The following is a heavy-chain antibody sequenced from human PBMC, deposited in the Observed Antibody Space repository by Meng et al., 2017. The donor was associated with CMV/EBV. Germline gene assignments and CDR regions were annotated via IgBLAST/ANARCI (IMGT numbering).Heavy chain of an antibody. V-gene: IGHV4-34*01. D-gene: IGHD3-22*01. J-gene: IGHJ4*02. CDR2: INHSGST. CDR3: ARVWDSGWDY. Sequence: QRQQWGAVWLRASEHPSLTCALYGGSFSGYYWIWIRQPPGKGVEWIGKINHSGSTNYNPSLKSRVTISVDTSKNQFSLKLSSVTAADTAVYYCARVWDSGWDYWGQGTLVTVSS. CDR1: GGSFSGYY.